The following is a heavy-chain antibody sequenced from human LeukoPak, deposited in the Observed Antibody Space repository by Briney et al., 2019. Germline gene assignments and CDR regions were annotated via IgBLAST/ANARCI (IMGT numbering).Heavy chain of an antibody. CDR2: INHSGST. J-gene: IGHJ4*02. CDR1: GGSFSGHY. D-gene: IGHD3-10*01. V-gene: IGHV4-34*01. Sequence: SETLSLTCAVYGGSFSGHYCTWIRQPPGKGLEWIGEINHSGSTTYNPSLNNRVTISVDTSKNQFSLKMSSVTAADTAVYYCARPRYGSGSLDSWGQGTLVTVSS. CDR3: ARPRYGSGSLDS.